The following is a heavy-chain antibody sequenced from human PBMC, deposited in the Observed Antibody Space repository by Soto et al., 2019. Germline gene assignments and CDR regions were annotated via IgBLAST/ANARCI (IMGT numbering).Heavy chain of an antibody. Sequence: GGSLRLSCAASGFTFNDYYMDWVRQAPGKGLEWVGRSRNKAKKYSTDYAASVRGRFTVSRDDSKNSLYPDMNSLKTEDTAVYFCTRMVDSAFWGQGTLVTVSS. D-gene: IGHD1-26*01. CDR1: GFTFNDYY. CDR3: TRMVDSAF. CDR2: SRNKAKKYST. J-gene: IGHJ4*02. V-gene: IGHV3-72*01.